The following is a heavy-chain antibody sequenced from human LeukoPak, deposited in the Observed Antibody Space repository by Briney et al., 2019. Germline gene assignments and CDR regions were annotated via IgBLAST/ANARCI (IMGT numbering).Heavy chain of an antibody. V-gene: IGHV3-30*02. CDR1: GFTFSSYG. Sequence: GGSLRLSCAASGFTFSSYGMHWVRQAPGKGLEWVAFIRYDGSNKYYADSVKGRFTISRDNSKNTLYLQMNSLRAEDTAVYYCARGYSYGNDAFDIWGQGTMVTVSS. CDR2: IRYDGSNK. J-gene: IGHJ3*02. CDR3: ARGYSYGNDAFDI. D-gene: IGHD5-18*01.